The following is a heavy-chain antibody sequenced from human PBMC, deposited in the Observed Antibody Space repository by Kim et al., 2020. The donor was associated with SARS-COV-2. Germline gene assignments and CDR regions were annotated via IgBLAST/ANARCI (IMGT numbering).Heavy chain of an antibody. D-gene: IGHD6-13*01. CDR2: ISSSSSYI. V-gene: IGHV3-21*01. J-gene: IGHJ4*02. Sequence: GGSLRLSCAASGFTFSSYSMNWVRQAPGKGLEWVSSISSSSSYIYYADSVKGRFTISRDNAKNSLYLQMNSLRAEDTAVYYCARASKDGYSSSWSLPFDYWGQGTLVTVSS. CDR1: GFTFSSYS. CDR3: ARASKDGYSSSWSLPFDY.